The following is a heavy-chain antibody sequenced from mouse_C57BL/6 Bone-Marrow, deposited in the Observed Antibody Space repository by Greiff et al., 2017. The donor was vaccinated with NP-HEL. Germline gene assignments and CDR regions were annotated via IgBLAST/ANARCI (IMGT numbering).Heavy chain of an antibody. D-gene: IGHD1-1*01. CDR2: IDPENGDT. Sequence: LVESGAELVRPGASVKLSCTASGFNIKDDYMHWVKQRPEQGLEWIGWIDPENGDTEYASKFQGKATITADTSSNTAYLQRSSLTSEDTAVYYCTTRRYGSSPFDYWGQGTTLTVSS. J-gene: IGHJ2*01. CDR3: TTRRYGSSPFDY. CDR1: GFNIKDDY. V-gene: IGHV14-4*01.